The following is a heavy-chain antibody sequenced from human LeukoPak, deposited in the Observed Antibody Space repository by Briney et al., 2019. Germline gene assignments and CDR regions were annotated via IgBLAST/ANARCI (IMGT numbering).Heavy chain of an antibody. CDR2: IGTAGDP. Sequence: GGSLRLSCAASGFTFSSYDMHWVRQATGKGLEWVSAIGTAGDPYYPGSVKGRFTISRENTKNSLYLQMNSLRAGDTAVYYCARGDSRGSITMVRRVIINSVGMDVWGKGTTVTVSS. CDR1: GFTFSSYD. CDR3: ARGDSRGSITMVRRVIINSVGMDV. V-gene: IGHV3-13*05. D-gene: IGHD3-10*01. J-gene: IGHJ6*04.